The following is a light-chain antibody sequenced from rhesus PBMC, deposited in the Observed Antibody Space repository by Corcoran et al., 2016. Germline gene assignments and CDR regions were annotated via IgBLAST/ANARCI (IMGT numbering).Light chain of an antibody. CDR2: GAS. CDR3: QQYDDLPWT. V-gene: IGKV3S9*01. J-gene: IGKJ1*01. CDR1: QSVSSY. Sequence: EIVMTQSPATLALSPGERATLSCRASQSVSSYLAWYQQKPGQAPRLLIYGASSRATGIPDRFSGSGAGTEVTLTISSLQPEDFATYYCQQYDDLPWTFGQGTKVEIK.